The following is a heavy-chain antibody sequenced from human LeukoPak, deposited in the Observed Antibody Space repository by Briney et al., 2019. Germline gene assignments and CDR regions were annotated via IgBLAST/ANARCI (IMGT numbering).Heavy chain of an antibody. CDR2: SNPNSGDT. J-gene: IGHJ6*03. CDR3: ARSAENCNNGVCFTDYYMDV. V-gene: IGHV1-2*06. Sequence: ASVKVSCKTSGYTFSGSYIHWVRQAPGQGLEWMGQSNPNSGDTNYAQNFQGRVTMTRDTSITTAYMELSSLTSDDTAVYFCARSAENCNNGVCFTDYYMDVWGKGTTVTVSS. CDR1: GYTFSGSY. D-gene: IGHD2-8*01.